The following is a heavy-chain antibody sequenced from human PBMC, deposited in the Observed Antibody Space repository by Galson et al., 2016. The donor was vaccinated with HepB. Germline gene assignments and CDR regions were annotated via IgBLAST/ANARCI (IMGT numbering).Heavy chain of an antibody. CDR1: GGSISSGGYY. CDR2: IYYTGST. CDR3: ARDKCSGANCWGNWFDP. Sequence: TLSLTCTVSGGSISSGGYYWSWIRQHPGKGLEWIGYIYYTGSTYYNPSLKSRVTISVDTSNNQFSLMLSSVTAADTAVYYCARDKCSGANCWGNWFDPWGQGTLVTVSS. J-gene: IGHJ5*02. V-gene: IGHV4-31*03. D-gene: IGHD2-15*01.